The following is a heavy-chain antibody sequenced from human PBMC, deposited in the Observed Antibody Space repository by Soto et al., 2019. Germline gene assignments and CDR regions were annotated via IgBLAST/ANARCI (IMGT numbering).Heavy chain of an antibody. V-gene: IGHV4-39*01. CDR3: ARHAGSNSWSINWFDP. J-gene: IGHJ5*02. D-gene: IGHD6-13*01. CDR1: GGSISSRSYY. CDR2: IYYSGST. Sequence: PSETLSLTCTVSGGSISSRSYYWGWIRQPPGKGLEWIGSIYYSGSTYYNPSLKSRVTISVDTSKNQFSLKLSSVTAADTAVYYCARHAGSNSWSINWFDPWGQGTLVTVSS.